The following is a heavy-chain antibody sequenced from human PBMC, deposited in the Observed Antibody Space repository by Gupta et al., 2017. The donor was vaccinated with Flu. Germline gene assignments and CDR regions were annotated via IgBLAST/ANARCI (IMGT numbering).Heavy chain of an antibody. CDR2: IAYDGSNQ. CDR3: AKCGLHNWNYGGDY. J-gene: IGHJ4*02. D-gene: IGHD1-7*01. CDR1: GFTFSSYG. V-gene: IGHV3-30*18. Sequence: QVQLVESGGGVVKPGRSLRLSCAASGFTFSSYGIHWVRQAHGMGLEWVAVIAYDGSNQGFVDSVGGRFTVARDNSKNTLYLQMNSLRPDDTAVDYGAKCGLHNWNYGGDYSGQGTLVTVSS.